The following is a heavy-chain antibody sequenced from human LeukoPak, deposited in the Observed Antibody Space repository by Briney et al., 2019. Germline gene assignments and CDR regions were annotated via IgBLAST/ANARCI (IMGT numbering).Heavy chain of an antibody. CDR2: INPNSGGT. Sequence: GASVKVSCMASGYTFTGYYMHWVRQASGQGLEWMGWINPNSGGTNYAQKFQGRVTMTRDTSISTAYMELSRLRSDDTAVYYCARDLHSSSSGQGYWGQGTLVTVSS. V-gene: IGHV1-2*02. CDR1: GYTFTGYY. J-gene: IGHJ4*02. D-gene: IGHD6-6*01. CDR3: ARDLHSSSSGQGY.